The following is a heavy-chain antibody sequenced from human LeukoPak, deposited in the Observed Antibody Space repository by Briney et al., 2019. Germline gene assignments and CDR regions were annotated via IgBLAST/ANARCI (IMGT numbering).Heavy chain of an antibody. CDR1: GGSFSGYY. D-gene: IGHD3-22*01. CDR2: INHSGST. Sequence: SETLSLTCAVYGGSFSGYYWSWIRQPPGKGLEWIGEINHSGSTNCNPSLKSRVTISVDTSKNQFSLKLSSVTAADTAVYYCARHTTYYYDSSGYYRYFQHWGQGTLVTVSS. J-gene: IGHJ1*01. CDR3: ARHTTYYYDSSGYYRYFQH. V-gene: IGHV4-34*01.